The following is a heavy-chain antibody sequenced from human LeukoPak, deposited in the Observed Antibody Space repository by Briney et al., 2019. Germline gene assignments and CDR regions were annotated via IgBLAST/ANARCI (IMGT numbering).Heavy chain of an antibody. D-gene: IGHD1-1*01. CDR1: GYTFNTYG. Sequence: GASVKVSCKASGYTFNTYGITWVRQAPGQGLEWMGWISGYNGKTKYAQKLQDRVTMTTDTSTTTAYMELRSLTSDDTAVYYCARDKQLDWAHYYYYYMDVWGKGTTVTVSS. V-gene: IGHV1-18*01. CDR2: ISGYNGKT. J-gene: IGHJ6*03. CDR3: ARDKQLDWAHYYYYYMDV.